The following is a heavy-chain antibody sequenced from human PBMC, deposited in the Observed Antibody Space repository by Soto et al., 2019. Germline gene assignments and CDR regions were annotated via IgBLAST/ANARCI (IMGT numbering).Heavy chain of an antibody. CDR3: AKPAAAGPMTYYFDY. CDR1: GITFSNYA. J-gene: IGHJ4*02. CDR2: ISGSGGNT. Sequence: GGSLRLSCAASGITFSNYALSWVRQAPGKGLEWVSGISGSGGNTYYADPVKGRFTISRDNSKNTLYVQMNSLRVEDTAVYYCAKPAAAGPMTYYFDYWGQGTPVTVSS. V-gene: IGHV3-23*01. D-gene: IGHD6-13*01.